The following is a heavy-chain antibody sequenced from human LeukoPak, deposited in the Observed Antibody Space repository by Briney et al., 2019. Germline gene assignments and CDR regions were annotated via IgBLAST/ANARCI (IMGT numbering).Heavy chain of an antibody. Sequence: TGGSLRLSCAASGFTFSDYWMSWVRQAPGKGLEWVANIKQDGSGKYYVDSVKGRFIVSRDNAKNSLYLQMNSLGTEDTAVYYCARDNVDIVTTIRGGADYWGQGTLVTVSS. J-gene: IGHJ4*02. D-gene: IGHD5-12*01. CDR3: ARDNVDIVTTIRGGADY. CDR1: GFTFSDYW. V-gene: IGHV3-7*01. CDR2: IKQDGSGK.